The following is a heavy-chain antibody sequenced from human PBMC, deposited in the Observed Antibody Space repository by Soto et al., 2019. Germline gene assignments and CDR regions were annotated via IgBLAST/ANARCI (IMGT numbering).Heavy chain of an antibody. V-gene: IGHV3-30*18. CDR1: GFTFSSYG. CDR3: AKDNGSGCDWLRVGDASDI. Sequence: QVQLVESGGGVVQPGRSLRLSCAASGFTFSSYGMHWVRQAPGKGLEWVAVISFDGSNKSYADSVKGRLTISRDNSKNTLYLQMNSLRGEDTAVYYCAKDNGSGCDWLRVGDASDIWGKGTMVTVSS. J-gene: IGHJ3*02. D-gene: IGHD5-12*01. CDR2: ISFDGSNK.